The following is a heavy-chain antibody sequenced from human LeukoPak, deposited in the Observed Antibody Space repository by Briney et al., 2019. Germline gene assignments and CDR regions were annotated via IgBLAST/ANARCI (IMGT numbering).Heavy chain of an antibody. CDR1: GFPFNNYS. D-gene: IGHD2-15*01. Sequence: GGSLRLSCAASGFPFNNYSMTWVRQAPGKGLEWVANIKQDGSEKYYVDSVKGRFTISRDNAKNSLYLQMNSLRAEDTAVYYCARDASRLVAATDIDYWGQGTLVTVSS. CDR3: ARDASRLVAATDIDY. J-gene: IGHJ4*02. CDR2: IKQDGSEK. V-gene: IGHV3-7*01.